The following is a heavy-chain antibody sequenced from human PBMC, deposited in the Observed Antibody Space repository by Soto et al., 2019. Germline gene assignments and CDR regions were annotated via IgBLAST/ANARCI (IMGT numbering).Heavy chain of an antibody. Sequence: QLLESGSGLVKPSETLSLTCGVSGDSIASGIYSWSWIRQPPGEGLEWIGYIYHDGNTYYNPSLRSRVTISADRPKSQVSLKLNSVTAADTAVYYCARQLRGVTWFNPWGQGTPVTVSS. CDR2: IYHDGNT. V-gene: IGHV4-30-2*01. D-gene: IGHD3-10*01. CDR3: ARQLRGVTWFNP. J-gene: IGHJ5*02. CDR1: GDSIASGIYS.